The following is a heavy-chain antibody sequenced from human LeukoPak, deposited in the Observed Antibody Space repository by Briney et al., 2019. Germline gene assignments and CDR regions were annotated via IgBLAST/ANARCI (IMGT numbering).Heavy chain of an antibody. CDR3: ARETPRRGETRDGYR. CDR2: IRYDGSDR. D-gene: IGHD5-24*01. V-gene: IGHV3-30*02. Sequence: GGSLRLSCVASEFTLSSYGMHWVRQAPGKGLEWVAYIRYDGSDRYYADSVKGRFTISRDNSKNTLYLQMNSLRAEDTAVYYCARETPRRGETRDGYRWGQGTLVTVSS. CDR1: EFTLSSYG. J-gene: IGHJ4*02.